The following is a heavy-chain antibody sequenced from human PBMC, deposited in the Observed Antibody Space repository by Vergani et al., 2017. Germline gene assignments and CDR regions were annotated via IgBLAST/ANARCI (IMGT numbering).Heavy chain of an antibody. CDR2: ISSSGSTI. D-gene: IGHD3-16*02. CDR1: GFTFSDYY. Sequence: QVQLVESGGGLVKPGGSLRLSCAASGFTFSDYYMSWIRQAPGKGLEWVSYISSSGSTISYADSVKGRFTISRDNAKNSLYLQMNSLRAEDTAVYYCARDLSGLSSPSPDTENAFDIWGQGTMVTVSS. J-gene: IGHJ3*02. V-gene: IGHV3-11*04. CDR3: ARDLSGLSSPSPDTENAFDI.